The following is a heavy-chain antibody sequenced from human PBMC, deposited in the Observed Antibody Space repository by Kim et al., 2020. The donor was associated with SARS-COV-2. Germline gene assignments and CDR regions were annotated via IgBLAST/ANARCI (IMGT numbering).Heavy chain of an antibody. Sequence: YINYADSAKGRFPITRDNARNALYRQMNSLRAEDTAVYYCARGQNGSGRGWGQGTLVTVSS. CDR3: ARGQNGSGRG. V-gene: IGHV3-21*01. J-gene: IGHJ4*02. D-gene: IGHD3-10*01. CDR2: YI.